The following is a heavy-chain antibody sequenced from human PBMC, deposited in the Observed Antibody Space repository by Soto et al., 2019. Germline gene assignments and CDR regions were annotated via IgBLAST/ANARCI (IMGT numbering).Heavy chain of an antibody. D-gene: IGHD1-26*01. J-gene: IGHJ4*02. CDR2: IIPIFGTA. V-gene: IGHV1-69*01. CDR1: GGTFSSYS. CDR3: ARDGGRHSGGIDY. Sequence: QVQLLQSGAEVKKPGSSVKVSCKASGGTFSSYSINWVRQAPGQGLEWMGEIIPIFGTANYEQKFQGRVTITADESTSTAYMALSSLRSEDTAVYYCARDGGRHSGGIDYWGQGTLVTVSS.